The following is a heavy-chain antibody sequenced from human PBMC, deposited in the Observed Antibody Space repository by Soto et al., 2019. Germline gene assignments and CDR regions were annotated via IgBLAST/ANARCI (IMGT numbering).Heavy chain of an antibody. D-gene: IGHD6-13*01. CDR2: IRSKANSYAT. V-gene: IGHV3-73*01. CDR3: TSIEGIDTFDP. CDR1: GFTFSCST. J-gene: IGHJ5*02. Sequence: GGSLRLSCAASGFTFSCSTMHWVRQASGKGLEWVGRIRSKANSYATAYAASVKGRFTISRDDSKSTAYLQMNSLKTEDTAVYYCTSIEGIDTFDPWGQGTLVTVSS.